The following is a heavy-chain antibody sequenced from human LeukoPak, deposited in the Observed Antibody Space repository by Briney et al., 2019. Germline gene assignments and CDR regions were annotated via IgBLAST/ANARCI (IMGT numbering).Heavy chain of an antibody. Sequence: ASVKVSCKASGYTFTSYYMHGVRQAPGQGLEGMGIINPSGGSTSYAQKFQGRVTMTRDMSTSTVYMELNSLRSEATAVYYCARGVLRADLTGYDFQPVLDYWGQGTLVTVSS. V-gene: IGHV1-46*01. CDR3: ARGVLRADLTGYDFQPVLDY. CDR2: INPSGGST. J-gene: IGHJ4*02. D-gene: IGHD5-12*01. CDR1: GYTFTSYY.